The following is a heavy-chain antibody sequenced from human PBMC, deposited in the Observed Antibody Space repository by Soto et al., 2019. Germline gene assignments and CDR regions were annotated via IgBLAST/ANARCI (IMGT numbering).Heavy chain of an antibody. Sequence: GASVKVSCKASGYIFSGYYMHWVRQAPGQGLEWMGWINPNSGDTNYAQKFQGRVTITRDTSASTAYMELSSLRSEDTAVYYCARNARTYAFDIWGQGTMVNVSS. J-gene: IGHJ3*02. CDR2: INPNSGDT. CDR3: ARNARTYAFDI. CDR1: GYIFSGYY. V-gene: IGHV1-2*02.